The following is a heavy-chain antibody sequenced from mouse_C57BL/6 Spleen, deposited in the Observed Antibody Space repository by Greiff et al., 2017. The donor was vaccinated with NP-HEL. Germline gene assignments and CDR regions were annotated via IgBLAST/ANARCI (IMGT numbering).Heavy chain of an antibody. V-gene: IGHV1-59*01. CDR2: IDPSDSYT. D-gene: IGHD2-3*01. CDR1: GYTFTSYW. Sequence: VQLQQPGAELVRPGTSVKLSCKASGYTFTSYWMHWVKQRPGQGLEWIGVIDPSDSYTNYNQKFKGKATLTVDTSSSTAYMQLSSLTSEDSAVYYCARDDGGRAYWGQGTLVTVSA. CDR3: ARDDGGRAY. J-gene: IGHJ3*01.